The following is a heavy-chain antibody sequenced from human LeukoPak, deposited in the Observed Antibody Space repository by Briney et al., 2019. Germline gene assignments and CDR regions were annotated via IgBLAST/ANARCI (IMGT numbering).Heavy chain of an antibody. D-gene: IGHD3-22*01. CDR1: GYTFTSYD. J-gene: IGHJ4*02. CDR3: ARGPSLYYDSSGELDY. V-gene: IGHV1-8*03. CDR2: MNPNSGNT. Sequence: ASVKVSCKASGYTFTSYDINWVRQATGQGLEWMGWMNPNSGNTGYAQKFQGRVTITRNTSISTAYMELSSLRSEDTAVYYCARGPSLYYDSSGELDYWGQGTLVTVSS.